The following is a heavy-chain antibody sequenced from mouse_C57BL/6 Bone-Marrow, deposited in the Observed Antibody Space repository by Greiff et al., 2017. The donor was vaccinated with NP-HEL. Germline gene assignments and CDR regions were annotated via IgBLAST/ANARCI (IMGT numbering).Heavy chain of an antibody. V-gene: IGHV1-63*01. CDR1: GYTFTNYW. CDR2: IYPGGGYT. J-gene: IGHJ4*01. Sequence: QVQLQQSGAELVRPGTSVKMSCMASGYTFTNYWIGWAKQRPGHGLEWIGDIYPGGGYTNYNEKFKGKATLTADKSSSTAYMQFSSLTSEDSAIYYCARSGDYDVGAMDYWGQGTSVTVSS. CDR3: ARSGDYDVGAMDY. D-gene: IGHD2-4*01.